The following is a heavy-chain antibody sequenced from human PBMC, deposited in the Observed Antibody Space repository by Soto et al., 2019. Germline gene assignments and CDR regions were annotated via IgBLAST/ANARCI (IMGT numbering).Heavy chain of an antibody. D-gene: IGHD5-12*01. Sequence: ASVKVSCKASGYTFTSYNINWVRQATGQGLEWMGWMNPNSGNTGYAQKFKGRVTMTRNTSISTAYMELSSLRSEDTAVYYCARGRRVVATTKPERYYFDYWGQGTLVTVSS. V-gene: IGHV1-8*01. CDR3: ARGRRVVATTKPERYYFDY. CDR1: GYTFTSYN. J-gene: IGHJ4*02. CDR2: MNPNSGNT.